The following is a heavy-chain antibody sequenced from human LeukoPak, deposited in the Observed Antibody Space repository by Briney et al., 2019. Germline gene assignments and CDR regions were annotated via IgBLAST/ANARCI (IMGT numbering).Heavy chain of an antibody. D-gene: IGHD3-22*01. CDR2: INPSGGST. Sequence: GASVKVSCKASGYTFTSYYMHWVRQAPGQGLEWMGIINPSGGSTSYAQKFQGRVTMTRDTSTSTVYMELSSLRSEDTAVYYCARSHSSGYYFEPVDYWGQGTLVTVSS. CDR1: GYTFTSYY. J-gene: IGHJ4*02. CDR3: ARSHSSGYYFEPVDY. V-gene: IGHV1-46*01.